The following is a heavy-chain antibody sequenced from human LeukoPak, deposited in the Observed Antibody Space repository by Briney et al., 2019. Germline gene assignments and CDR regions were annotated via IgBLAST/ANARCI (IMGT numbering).Heavy chain of an antibody. Sequence: GGSLRLSRAASGFTFSDYYMSWIRQAPGKGLEWVSYISSSGSTIYYADSVKGRFTISRDNAKNSLYLQMNSLRAEDTAVYYCARGFVGRRTVTTWFDPWGQGTLVTVSS. V-gene: IGHV3-11*01. D-gene: IGHD4-17*01. CDR3: ARGFVGRRTVTTWFDP. CDR2: ISSSGSTI. J-gene: IGHJ5*02. CDR1: GFTFSDYY.